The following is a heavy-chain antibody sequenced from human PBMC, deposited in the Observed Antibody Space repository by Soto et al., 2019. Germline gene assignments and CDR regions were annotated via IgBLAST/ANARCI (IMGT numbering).Heavy chain of an antibody. D-gene: IGHD3-22*01. Sequence: GVFLRLSCGASGFTFSSYAMSWVRQAQGKGLEWVSAISGSGGSTYYADSVKGRFTISRDNSKNTLYLQMNSLRAEDTAVYYCAKATPAQYYYDSSGYWPHWHYFDYWGQGTLVTV. V-gene: IGHV3-23*01. CDR2: ISGSGGST. CDR3: AKATPAQYYYDSSGYWPHWHYFDY. J-gene: IGHJ4*02. CDR1: GFTFSSYA.